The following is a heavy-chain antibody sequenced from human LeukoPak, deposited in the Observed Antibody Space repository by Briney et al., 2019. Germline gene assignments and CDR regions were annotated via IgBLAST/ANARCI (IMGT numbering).Heavy chain of an antibody. CDR3: ARGGSRASPPLYYFDY. CDR2: INPNSGGT. D-gene: IGHD2-2*01. V-gene: IGHV1-2*02. J-gene: IGHJ4*02. CDR1: GYTFTSYG. Sequence: ASVKVSCKASGYTFTSYGISWVRQAPGQGLEWMGWINPNSGGTNYAQKFQGRVTMTRDTSISTAYMELSRLRSDDTGVYYCARGGSRASPPLYYFDYWGQGTLVTVSS.